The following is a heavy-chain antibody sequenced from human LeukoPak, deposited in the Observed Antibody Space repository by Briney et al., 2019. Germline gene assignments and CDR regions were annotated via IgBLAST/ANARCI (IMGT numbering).Heavy chain of an antibody. Sequence: SETLSLTCTVSGGSISSYYWSWIRQPPGKGLEWIGHIYYSGSTNYNPSLKSRVTISVDTSKNQFSLKLSSVTAADTAVYYCARVSGYDWGYYYYMDVWGKGTTVTISS. CDR1: GGSISSYY. D-gene: IGHD5-12*01. J-gene: IGHJ6*03. V-gene: IGHV4-59*12. CDR2: IYYSGST. CDR3: ARVSGYDWGYYYYMDV.